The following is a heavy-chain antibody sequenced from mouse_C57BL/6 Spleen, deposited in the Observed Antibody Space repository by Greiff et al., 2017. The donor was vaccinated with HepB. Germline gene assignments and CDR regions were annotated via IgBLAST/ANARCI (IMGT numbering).Heavy chain of an antibody. CDR2: ISSGSSTN. V-gene: IGHV5-17*01. CDR1: GFTFSDYG. Sequence: EVQRVESGGGLVKPGGSLKLSCAASGFTFSDYGMHWVRQAPEKGLEWVAYISSGSSTNYYADTVKGRFTISRDNAKNTLFLQMTSLRSEDTAMYYCASPSSYYYAMDYWGQGTSVTVSS. J-gene: IGHJ4*01. CDR3: ASPSSYYYAMDY. D-gene: IGHD1-1*01.